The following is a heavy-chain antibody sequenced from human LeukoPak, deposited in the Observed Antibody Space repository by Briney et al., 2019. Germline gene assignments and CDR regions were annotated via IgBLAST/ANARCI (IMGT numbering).Heavy chain of an antibody. CDR3: ARGSVVQHYYYYYMDV. CDR2: ISSSGSTI. D-gene: IGHD3-10*01. CDR1: GFTFSDYY. V-gene: IGHV3-11*01. Sequence: PGGSLRLSCAASGFTFSDYYMTWIRQAPGKGLEWVSYISSSGSTIYYADSVKGRFTISRDNAKNSLYLQMNSLRAEDTAVYYCARGSVVQHYYYYYMDVWGKGTTVTVSS. J-gene: IGHJ6*03.